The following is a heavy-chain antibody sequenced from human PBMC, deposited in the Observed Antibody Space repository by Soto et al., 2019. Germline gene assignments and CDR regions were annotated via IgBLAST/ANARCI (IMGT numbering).Heavy chain of an antibody. D-gene: IGHD2-15*01. V-gene: IGHV3-30-3*01. Sequence: QVQLVESGGGVVQPGRSLRLSCAASGFTFSSYAMHWVRQAPGKGLEWVAVISYDGSNKYYADSVKGRFTISRDNSKNTMYLQMNSLRAEDTAVYYCARGLAHCSVGSCYYTCSEGSDYWGQGTLVTVSS. CDR2: ISYDGSNK. CDR1: GFTFSSYA. CDR3: ARGLAHCSVGSCYYTCSEGSDY. J-gene: IGHJ4*02.